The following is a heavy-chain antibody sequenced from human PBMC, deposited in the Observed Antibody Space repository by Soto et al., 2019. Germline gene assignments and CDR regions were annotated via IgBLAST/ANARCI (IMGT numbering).Heavy chain of an antibody. Sequence: SETLSLTCIVSGGSIISYYWSWIRQPPGKGLEWIGYIYYSGSTNYNPSLKSRVTISVDTSKNQFSLKLSSVTAADTAVYYCARVWGGAFDIWGQGTMVT. CDR2: IYYSGST. CDR3: ARVWGGAFDI. D-gene: IGHD3-10*01. V-gene: IGHV4-59*01. J-gene: IGHJ3*02. CDR1: GGSIISYY.